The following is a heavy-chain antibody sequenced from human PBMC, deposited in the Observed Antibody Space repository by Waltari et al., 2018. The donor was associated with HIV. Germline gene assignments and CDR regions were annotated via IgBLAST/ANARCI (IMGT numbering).Heavy chain of an antibody. D-gene: IGHD6-19*01. CDR2: IIPKTGGS. CDR1: GYTFTGYY. Sequence: QVQLVQSGAEVKKPGASLKVSCKASGYTFTGYYVHWVRQAPGQGLEWMGWIIPKTGGSNTAQKFQGRVTMIRDTSISTAYMELSRLTADDTAVYYCARDNSSGWGDFDCWGQGTLVTVS. CDR3: ARDNSSGWGDFDC. V-gene: IGHV1-2*02. J-gene: IGHJ4*02.